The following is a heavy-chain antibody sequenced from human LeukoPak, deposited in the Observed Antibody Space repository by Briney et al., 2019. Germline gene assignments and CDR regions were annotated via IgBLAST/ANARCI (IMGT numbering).Heavy chain of an antibody. Sequence: PGGSLRLSCAAPGFTVSSNYMSWVRQAPVKGLEWVSVIYSGGSTYYADSVKGRLTISRDNSKNTLYLQMNSLRAEDTAVYYCARDGLDAFDIWGQGTMVTVSS. D-gene: IGHD3-10*01. CDR1: GFTVSSNY. CDR3: ARDGLDAFDI. V-gene: IGHV3-66*01. J-gene: IGHJ3*02. CDR2: IYSGGST.